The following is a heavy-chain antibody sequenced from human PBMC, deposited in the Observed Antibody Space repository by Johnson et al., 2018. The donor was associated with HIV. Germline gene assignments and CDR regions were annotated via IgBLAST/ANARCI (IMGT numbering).Heavy chain of an antibody. V-gene: IGHV3-30*18. J-gene: IGHJ3*02. CDR2: ISYDGSNK. Sequence: QVQLVESGGGVVQPGRSLRLSCAASGFTFSSYGMLWVRQAPGKGLEWVAVISYDGSNKYYADSVKGRFTISRDNSKNTLYLQMNSLRDEDTAVYYCAKRGRTYYDFWSGYSGDAFDIWGQGTLVTVSS. CDR1: GFTFSSYG. CDR3: AKRGRTYYDFWSGYSGDAFDI. D-gene: IGHD3-3*01.